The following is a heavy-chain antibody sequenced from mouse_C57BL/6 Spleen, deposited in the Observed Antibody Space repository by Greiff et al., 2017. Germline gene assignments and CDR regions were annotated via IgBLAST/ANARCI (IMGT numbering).Heavy chain of an antibody. V-gene: IGHV3-6*01. D-gene: IGHD2-3*01. CDR2: ISYDGSN. J-gene: IGHJ4*01. CDR1: GYSITSGYY. CDR3: ARGGYYDGYPLAMDY. Sequence: EVKLQESGPGLVKPSQSLSLTCSVTGYSITSGYYWNWIRQFPGNKLEWMGYISYDGSNNYNPSLKNRISITRDTSKNQFFLKLNSVTTEDTATYYCARGGYYDGYPLAMDYWGQGTSVTVSS.